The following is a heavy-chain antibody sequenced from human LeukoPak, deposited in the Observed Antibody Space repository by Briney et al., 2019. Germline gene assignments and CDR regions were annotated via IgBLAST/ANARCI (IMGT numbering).Heavy chain of an antibody. Sequence: GGSLRLSCTASGFTFGDYAMSWFRQAPGKGVEWVSYISSSGSTIYYADSVKGRFTISRDNAKNSLYLQMNSLRAEDTAVYYCARDRSSGYSSGWYPRIFDYWGQGTLVTVSS. CDR1: GFTFGDYA. V-gene: IGHV3-11*04. CDR3: ARDRSSGYSSGWYPRIFDY. CDR2: ISSSGSTI. J-gene: IGHJ4*02. D-gene: IGHD6-19*01.